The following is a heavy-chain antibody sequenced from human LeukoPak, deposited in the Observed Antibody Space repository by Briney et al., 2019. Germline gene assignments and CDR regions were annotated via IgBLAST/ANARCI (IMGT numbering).Heavy chain of an antibody. Sequence: GGSLRLSCAASGFTFSNAWMNWVRQAPGKGLEWVGRIKSKTDCGTTDYAAPVKGRFTISRDDSKNTLYLQMNSLKTEDTAVYYCSTTYYYDSSEGYWGQGTLVTVSS. CDR2: IKSKTDCGTT. J-gene: IGHJ4*02. D-gene: IGHD3-22*01. CDR3: STTYYYDSSEGY. CDR1: GFTFSNAW. V-gene: IGHV3-15*07.